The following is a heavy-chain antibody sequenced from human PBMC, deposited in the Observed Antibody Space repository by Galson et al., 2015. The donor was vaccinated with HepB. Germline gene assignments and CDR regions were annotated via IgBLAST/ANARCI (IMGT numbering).Heavy chain of an antibody. CDR2: IWFDGSGT. J-gene: IGHJ5*02. CDR1: GFTFSRYG. D-gene: IGHD6-19*01. CDR3: ARDAPFDSSVWTNWFDP. Sequence: SPRLSCGAAGFTFSRYGMHCVRQAPGKGLVWVAAIWFDGSGTFYRDYVKGRFSISRDASKNILYLQMNSLRAEDTAVYSCARDAPFDSSVWTNWFDPWGQGTLVTVSS. V-gene: IGHV3-33*01.